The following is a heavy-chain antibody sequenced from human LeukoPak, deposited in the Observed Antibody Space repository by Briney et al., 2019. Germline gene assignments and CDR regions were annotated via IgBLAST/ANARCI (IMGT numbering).Heavy chain of an antibody. V-gene: IGHV3-48*02. Sequence: GGSLRLSCAASGFTFSTYNMNWVRQAPGKGLEWVSYISSSSSIIYYADSVEGRFTISRDNAKNSLYLQMNSLRDEDTAVYYCARWFSTGRGFFDYWGQGILVTVSS. CDR1: GFTFSTYN. J-gene: IGHJ4*02. CDR2: ISSSSSII. CDR3: ARWFSTGRGFFDY. D-gene: IGHD6-19*01.